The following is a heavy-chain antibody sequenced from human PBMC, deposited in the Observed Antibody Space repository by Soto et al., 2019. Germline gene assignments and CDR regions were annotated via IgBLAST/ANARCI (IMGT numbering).Heavy chain of an antibody. J-gene: IGHJ6*02. CDR3: AKEGPGGGSHLSYATHV. D-gene: IGHD1-26*01. V-gene: IGHV3-30*02. CDR2: ITNDGNNE. CDR1: GFVFGDYG. Sequence: PGVSLRLSCAASGFVFGDYGMHWVRQAPGKGLEWVALITNDGNNEYYRESVKGRFSISRGRSTNTVDLLMNSLRPEDTGVYYCAKEGPGGGSHLSYATHVWGQLTTLT.